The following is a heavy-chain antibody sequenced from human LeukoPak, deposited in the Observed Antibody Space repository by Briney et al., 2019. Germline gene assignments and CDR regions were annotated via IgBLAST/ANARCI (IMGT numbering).Heavy chain of an antibody. CDR2: ISYDGSNK. CDR3: AKEGIDGSYFTSYFDY. Sequence: SLRLSCAASGFTFSSYGMHWVRQAPGKGLEWVAVISYDGSNKYYADSVKGRFTISRDNSKNTLYLQMNSLRAEDTAVYYCAKEGIDGSYFTSYFDYWGQGTLVTVSS. CDR1: GFTFSSYG. V-gene: IGHV3-30*18. D-gene: IGHD1-26*01. J-gene: IGHJ4*02.